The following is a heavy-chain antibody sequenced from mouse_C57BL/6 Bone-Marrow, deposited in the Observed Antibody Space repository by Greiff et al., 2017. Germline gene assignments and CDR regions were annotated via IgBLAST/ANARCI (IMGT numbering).Heavy chain of an antibody. CDR1: GYTFTSYW. Sequence: QVQLQQPGAELVKPGASVKLSCKASGYTFTSYWMHWVKQRPGRGLDWIGRIDPNSGGTKYNEKFKSKATLTVDKPSSTAYMQLSSLTSKDAAVYYCARHYSNYWFAYWGQGTLVTVSA. CDR3: ARHYSNYWFAY. D-gene: IGHD2-5*01. CDR2: IDPNSGGT. J-gene: IGHJ3*01. V-gene: IGHV1-72*01.